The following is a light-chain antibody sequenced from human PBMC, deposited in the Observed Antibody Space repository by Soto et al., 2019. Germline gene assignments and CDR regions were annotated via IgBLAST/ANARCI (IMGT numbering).Light chain of an antibody. CDR2: SNS. V-gene: IGLV1-44*01. CDR1: SSNIGNNI. CDR3: AVWDDSLNGVV. Sequence: QSVLTQPPSASGTPGQRVTISCSGSSSNIGNNIVNWYQQLPGTAPKLLLFSNSQRPSGVPDRFSGSKSGTSASLAISGLQSEDEADYYCAVWDDSLNGVVFGGGTKLTVL. J-gene: IGLJ3*02.